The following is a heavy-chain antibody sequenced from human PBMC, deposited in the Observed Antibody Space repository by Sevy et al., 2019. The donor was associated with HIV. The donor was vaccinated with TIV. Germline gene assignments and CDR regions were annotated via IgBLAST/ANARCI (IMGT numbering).Heavy chain of an antibody. CDR2: INQDGSVK. Sequence: GGSLRLSCAASGFTFSNAWMSWVRQAPGKGLEWVANINQDGSVKYYVDSVKGRFTISRDNARNSLYLRMNSLRAEDTALYYCVRAIAAAGSFWGQGTLVTVSS. V-gene: IGHV3-7*01. D-gene: IGHD6-13*01. J-gene: IGHJ4*02. CDR3: VRAIAAAGSF. CDR1: GFTFSNAW.